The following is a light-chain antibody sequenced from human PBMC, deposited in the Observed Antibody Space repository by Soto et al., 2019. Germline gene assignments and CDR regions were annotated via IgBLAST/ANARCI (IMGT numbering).Light chain of an antibody. J-gene: IGKJ5*01. CDR2: APS. CDR3: QQYGSSPPYT. CDR1: HSVTRY. Sequence: EIVFTQAPATLSFSPGERATLSCRASHSVTRYLAWYQQKPGQAPRLLLYAPSNRATGIPDRFSGSGSGTDFTLTISRLEPEDFVVYYCQQYGSSPPYTFGQGTRLEIK. V-gene: IGKV3-20*01.